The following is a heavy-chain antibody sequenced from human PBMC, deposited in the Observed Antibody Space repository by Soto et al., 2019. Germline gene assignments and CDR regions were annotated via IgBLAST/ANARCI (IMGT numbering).Heavy chain of an antibody. V-gene: IGHV4-4*07. Sequence: PSETLSLTCTVSGCSISTYYWSWIRQPAGKGLEWIGRIDTSGNTNYNPSLKSRVTMSVDTSKKQFSLKLTSVTAADTAVYYCARYSSNWFQTEGMDVWGQGTTVTVSS. D-gene: IGHD6-13*01. CDR2: IDTSGNT. CDR1: GCSISTYY. CDR3: ARYSSNWFQTEGMDV. J-gene: IGHJ6*02.